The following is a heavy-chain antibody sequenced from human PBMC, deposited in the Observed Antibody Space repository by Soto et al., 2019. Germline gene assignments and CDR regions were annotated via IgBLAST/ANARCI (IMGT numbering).Heavy chain of an antibody. CDR3: SKVNSIVGDGDHDY. J-gene: IGHJ4*02. V-gene: IGHV3-23*01. Sequence: EVQLLESGGGLVQPGGSLRLSCAASGFTFTTFAMSWVRQPPGKGLEWVSGISSSGDIPYYADSVKGRFTISRDQAKKTVYLQMNSLRAEDTALYYCSKVNSIVGDGDHDYWGQGTLVSVSS. D-gene: IGHD4-17*01. CDR2: ISSSGDIP. CDR1: GFTFTTFA.